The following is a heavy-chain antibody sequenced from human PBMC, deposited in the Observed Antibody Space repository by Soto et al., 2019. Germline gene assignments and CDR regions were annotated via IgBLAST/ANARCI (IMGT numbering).Heavy chain of an antibody. D-gene: IGHD2-15*01. J-gene: IGHJ4*02. Sequence: QVLLVQSGAEVKKPGASVKVSCKASGYTFTIYGISWVRQAPGQGLEWMGWISGYNGNTTYPQKVQGRVTMTTDISTSTAYMELSSLRSADTAVYYCARDSGYCSGGSCYPTTFDSWGQGTQVTVSS. CDR1: GYTFTIYG. V-gene: IGHV1-18*01. CDR3: ARDSGYCSGGSCYPTTFDS. CDR2: ISGYNGNT.